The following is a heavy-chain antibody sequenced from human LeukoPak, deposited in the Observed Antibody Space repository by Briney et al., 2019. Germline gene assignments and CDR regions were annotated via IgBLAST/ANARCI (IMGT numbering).Heavy chain of an antibody. CDR2: ISSTTSYI. CDR1: RFTFSNYN. J-gene: IGHJ4*02. V-gene: IGHV3-21*01. D-gene: IGHD3-10*01. CDR3: ARPLSSGSPQGLPTSPHLDY. Sequence: GGSLRLSCAASRFTFSNYNMNWVRQAPGEGLEWVSSISSTTSYIFYADSVKGRFTISRDNAKNSLYLQMTSLRAEDTAVYYCARPLSSGSPQGLPTSPHLDYWGQGTLVTVSS.